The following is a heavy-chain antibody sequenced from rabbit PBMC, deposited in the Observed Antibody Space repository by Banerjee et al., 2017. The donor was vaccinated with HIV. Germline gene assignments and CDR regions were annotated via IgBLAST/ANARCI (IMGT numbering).Heavy chain of an antibody. J-gene: IGHJ4*01. Sequence: QEQLEESGGDLVKPEGSLTLTCTASGFSFSSSYWICWVRQAPGKGLEWIACIYAGSSGSTYYASWAKGRFTISKTSSTTVTLQMTSLTAADTATYFCARGGYSYGDYGYGLWGPGTLVTVS. V-gene: IGHV1S45*01. CDR3: ARGGYSYGDYGYGL. CDR2: IYAGSSGST. CDR1: GFSFSSSYW. D-gene: IGHD6-1*01.